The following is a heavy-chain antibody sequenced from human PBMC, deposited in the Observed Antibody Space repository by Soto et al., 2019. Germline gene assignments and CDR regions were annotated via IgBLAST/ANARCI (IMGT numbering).Heavy chain of an antibody. V-gene: IGHV3-23*01. CDR1: GFTFTNYA. Sequence: EVQLLESGGGLVQPGGSLRLSCAASGFTFTNYAMTWVRQAPGKGLEWVSGLSGSGGSTYYADSVKGRFTISRDNSKNTLYLQMTSLRAADTAIYYCAKVSGFGPWSHFDYWGQGTLVTVSS. CDR2: LSGSGGST. CDR3: AKVSGFGPWSHFDY. J-gene: IGHJ4*02. D-gene: IGHD3-10*01.